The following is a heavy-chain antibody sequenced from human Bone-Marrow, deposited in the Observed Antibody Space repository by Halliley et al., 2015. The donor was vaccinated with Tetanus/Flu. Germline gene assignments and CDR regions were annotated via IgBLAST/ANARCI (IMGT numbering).Heavy chain of an antibody. D-gene: IGHD4-17*01. V-gene: IGHV3-74*01. CDR2: INSGGSST. Sequence: GVVWVSGINSGGSSTRYAASLKGRFTISRDNAKNTLYLQMNSLRAEDTAVYYCARSYGNNGFAPWGQGTLVSVSS. CDR3: ARSYGNNGFAP. J-gene: IGHJ5*02.